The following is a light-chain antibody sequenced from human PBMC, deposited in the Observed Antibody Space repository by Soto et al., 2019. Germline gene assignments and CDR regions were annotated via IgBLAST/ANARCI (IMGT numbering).Light chain of an antibody. V-gene: IGLV1-40*01. CDR1: SSNIGAGYD. Sequence: QSVLTQPPSVSGAPGQRVTISCTGSSSNIGAGYDVHWYQQLPGTAPKLLIYGNSHRPSGVPDRFSGSKSGTSASLAITGLRAEDEADYYCLSSDNNLSGSRVVFGGGTKLTVL. CDR3: LSSDNNLSGSRVV. J-gene: IGLJ2*01. CDR2: GNS.